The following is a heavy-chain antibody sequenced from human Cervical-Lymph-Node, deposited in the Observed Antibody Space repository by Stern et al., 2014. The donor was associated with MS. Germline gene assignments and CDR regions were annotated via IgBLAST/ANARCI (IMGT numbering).Heavy chain of an antibody. CDR3: ARLRDGYNHWGYAFDI. Sequence: QLQLQESGPGLVKPSETLSLTCTVSGGSISSSSYYWGWIRQPPGKGLEWIGSIYYSGSTYYNPSLKRQVTISVDKSKNQFSLKLRSVAAADTAVYYCARLRDGYNHWGYAFDIWGQGTMVTVSS. CDR1: GGSISSSSYY. V-gene: IGHV4-39*01. J-gene: IGHJ3*02. CDR2: IYYSGST. D-gene: IGHD5-24*01.